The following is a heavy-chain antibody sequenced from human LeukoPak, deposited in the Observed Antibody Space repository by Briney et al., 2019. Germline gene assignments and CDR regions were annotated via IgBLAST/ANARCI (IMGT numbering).Heavy chain of an antibody. D-gene: IGHD3-22*01. CDR1: GYSFTSYW. V-gene: IGHV5-51*01. CDR3: ARSYYDSSASPGY. CDR2: IYPGDSDT. J-gene: IGHJ4*02. Sequence: GESLKISCRGSGYSFTSYWIGWVRQMPGKGLEWMGIIYPGDSDTRYSPSFQGQVTISADKSISTAYLQWSSLKASGTAMYYCARSYYDSSASPGYWGQGTLVTVSS.